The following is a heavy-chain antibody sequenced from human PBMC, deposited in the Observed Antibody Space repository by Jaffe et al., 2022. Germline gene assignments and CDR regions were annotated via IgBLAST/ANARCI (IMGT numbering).Heavy chain of an antibody. CDR1: GFTFSSYE. CDR3: ARDGSSGYYAPYAFDI. Sequence: EVQLVESGGGLVQPGGSLRLSCAASGFTFSSYEMNWVRQAPGKGLEWVSYISSSGSTIYYADSVKGRFTISRDNAKNSLYLQMNSLRAEDTAVYYCARDGSSGYYAPYAFDIWGQGTMVTVSS. CDR2: ISSSGSTI. D-gene: IGHD3-22*01. J-gene: IGHJ3*02. V-gene: IGHV3-48*03.